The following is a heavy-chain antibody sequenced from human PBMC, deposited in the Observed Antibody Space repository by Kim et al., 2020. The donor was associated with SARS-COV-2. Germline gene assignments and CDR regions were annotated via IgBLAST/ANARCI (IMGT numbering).Heavy chain of an antibody. CDR1: GFTFSSYA. CDR2: ISGSGGST. V-gene: IGHV3-23*01. D-gene: IGHD3-10*01. J-gene: IGHJ4*02. Sequence: GGSLRLSCAASGFTFSSYAMSWVRQAPGKGLEWVSAISGSGGSTYYADSVKGRFTISRDNSKNTLYLQMNSLGAEDAAVYYCACGSGSYYDPFDSWGPGTLVTGSS. CDR3: ACGSGSYYDPFDS.